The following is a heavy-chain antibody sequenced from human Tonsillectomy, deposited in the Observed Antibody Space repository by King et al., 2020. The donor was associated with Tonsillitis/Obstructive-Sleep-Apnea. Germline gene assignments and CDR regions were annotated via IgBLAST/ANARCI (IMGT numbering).Heavy chain of an antibody. D-gene: IGHD3-3*01. Sequence: QLVQSGAEVKKPGASVKVSCKASGYNFTSYGINWVRQAPGQGLEWMGWISGYNNDTDCAQKLQGRVTMTTDSSTSTAYMELRSLRSDDTAVYYCARGPYYDFWSGYYYRYWYFDLWRRGTLVTVSS. CDR3: ARGPYYDFWSGYYYRYWYFDL. V-gene: IGHV1-18*01. CDR2: ISGYNNDT. J-gene: IGHJ2*01. CDR1: GYNFTSYG.